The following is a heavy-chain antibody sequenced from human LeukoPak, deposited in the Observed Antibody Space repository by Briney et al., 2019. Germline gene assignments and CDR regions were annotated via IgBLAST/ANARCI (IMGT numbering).Heavy chain of an antibody. CDR2: INHSGST. Sequence: PSGTLSLTCAVYGGSFSGYYWSWIRQPPGKGLEWIGEINHSGSTNYNPSLKSRVTISVDTSKNQFSLKLSSVTAADTAVYYCASSWWPDDAFDIWGQGTMVTVSS. D-gene: IGHD2-8*02. V-gene: IGHV4-34*01. CDR1: GGSFSGYY. CDR3: ASSWWPDDAFDI. J-gene: IGHJ3*02.